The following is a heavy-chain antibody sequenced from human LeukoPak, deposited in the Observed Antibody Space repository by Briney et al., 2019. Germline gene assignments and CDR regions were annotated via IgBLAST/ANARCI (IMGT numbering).Heavy chain of an antibody. CDR1: GASISSSSYF. Sequence: PSETLSLTCTVSGASISSSSYFWAWIRQPPGKGLEWIGSIHYSGSTYYNPSLQSRFTISVDKSKNQFSLKLSSVTAADTAVYYCAFTQDSGYAITDYWGQGTLVTVSS. CDR2: IHYSGST. V-gene: IGHV4-39*07. CDR3: AFTQDSGYAITDY. D-gene: IGHD5-12*01. J-gene: IGHJ4*02.